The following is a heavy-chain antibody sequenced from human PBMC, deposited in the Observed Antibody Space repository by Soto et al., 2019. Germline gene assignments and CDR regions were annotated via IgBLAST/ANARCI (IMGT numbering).Heavy chain of an antibody. CDR1: GGSFSGYY. Sequence: QVQLQQWGAGLLKPSETLSLTCAVYGGSFSGYYWSWIRQPPGKGLEWIGEINHRGSTNYNPSLKRRVPISVETSKNQFSLKLSSVTAADTAVYYCARGSGNCGGDCEGNWFDPWGQGTLVTVSS. CDR3: ARGSGNCGGDCEGNWFDP. D-gene: IGHD2-21*02. V-gene: IGHV4-34*01. J-gene: IGHJ5*02. CDR2: INHRGST.